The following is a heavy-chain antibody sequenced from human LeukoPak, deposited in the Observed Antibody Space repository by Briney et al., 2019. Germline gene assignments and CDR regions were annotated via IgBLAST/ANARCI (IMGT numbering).Heavy chain of an antibody. J-gene: IGHJ5*02. V-gene: IGHV4-4*02. CDR3: AGVTPDYDILTGPSRPFAP. CDR2: IYHNGNT. D-gene: IGHD3-9*01. CDR1: GGSINRSNW. Sequence: SETLSLTCTVSGGSINRSNWWSWVRQPPGKGLEWIGEIYHNGNTNYNPSLKSRVIISVDKSKNQFSLKLSSVTAADTAVYYCAGVTPDYDILTGPSRPFAPWGKGPLVTVSS.